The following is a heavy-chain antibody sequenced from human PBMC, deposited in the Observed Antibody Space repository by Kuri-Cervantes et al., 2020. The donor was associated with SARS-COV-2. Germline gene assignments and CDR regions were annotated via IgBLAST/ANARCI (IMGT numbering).Heavy chain of an antibody. J-gene: IGHJ6*02. CDR2: IYYSGST. CDR3: ARPMPYDFWSGYRAYYYGMDV. V-gene: IGHV4-39*01. CDR1: GGSISSSSYY. D-gene: IGHD3-3*01. Sequence: SETLSLTCTVSGGSISSSSYYWGWIRQPPGKGLEWIGSIYYSGSTYYNSSLKSRVTISVDTSKNQFSLKLSSVTAADTAVYYCARPMPYDFWSGYRAYYYGMDVWGQGTTVTVSS.